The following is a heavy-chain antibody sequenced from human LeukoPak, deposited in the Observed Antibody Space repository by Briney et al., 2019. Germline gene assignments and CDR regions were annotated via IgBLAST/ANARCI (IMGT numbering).Heavy chain of an antibody. CDR2: INPSGGST. CDR1: GYTFTSYY. J-gene: IGHJ4*02. Sequence: ASVTVSCTASGYTFTSYYMHWVRQAPGQGLEWMGIINPSGGSTSYAQKFQGRVTMTRNTSTSTVYMELSSLRSEDTAVYYCARDERMVYATPTTYYFDYWGQGTLVTVSS. D-gene: IGHD2-8*01. V-gene: IGHV1-46*01. CDR3: ARDERMVYATPTTYYFDY.